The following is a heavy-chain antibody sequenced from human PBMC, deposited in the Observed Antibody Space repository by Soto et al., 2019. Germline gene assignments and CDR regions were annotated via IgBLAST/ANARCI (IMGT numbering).Heavy chain of an antibody. V-gene: IGHV3-74*01. J-gene: IGHJ5*02. CDR2: INSDGSST. D-gene: IGHD2-2*01. CDR3: AGGSYCISTRCYLSWFDP. CDR1: GFTFSSYW. Sequence: SLRLSCAASGFTFSSYWMHWVRQAPGKGLVWVSRINSDGSSTSYADSVKGRFTISRDNAKNTLYLQMNSLRAEDTAVYYCAGGSYCISTRCYLSWFDPWGQGTLVTVSS.